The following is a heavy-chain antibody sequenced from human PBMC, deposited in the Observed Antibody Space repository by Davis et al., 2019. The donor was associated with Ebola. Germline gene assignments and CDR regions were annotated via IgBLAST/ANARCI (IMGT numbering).Heavy chain of an antibody. CDR1: GASVSSGHYY. CDR3: ARDQRLPVTIPCDH. V-gene: IGHV4-61*01. J-gene: IGHJ4*02. D-gene: IGHD2-2*01. Sequence: MPSETLSLTCTVSGASVSSGHYYWNWIRRPPGKGLEWIGHIYFSGSGDYNPSPRNRVTMSFDTSKNQFSLNLDSVTASDTAVYFCARDQRLPVTIPCDHWGQGVLVTVS. CDR2: IYFSGSG.